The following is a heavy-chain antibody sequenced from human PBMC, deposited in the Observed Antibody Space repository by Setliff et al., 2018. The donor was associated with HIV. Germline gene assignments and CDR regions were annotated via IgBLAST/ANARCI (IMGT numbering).Heavy chain of an antibody. J-gene: IGHJ3*02. CDR2: IYYTGSP. D-gene: IGHD3-3*01. V-gene: IGHV4-30-4*01. Sequence: SETLSLTCTVSGGSIKSGAYYWSWIRQRPGRGLEWIGYIYYTGSPYYNPSLKGRVTISVDTSKNQFSLKLRSVTAADTAVYYCARDVLQFEAEAFDIWGQGTMVTVSS. CDR1: GGSIKSGAYY. CDR3: ARDVLQFEAEAFDI.